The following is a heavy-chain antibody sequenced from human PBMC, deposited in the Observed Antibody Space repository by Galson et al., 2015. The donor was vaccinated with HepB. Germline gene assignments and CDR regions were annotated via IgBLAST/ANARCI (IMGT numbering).Heavy chain of an antibody. D-gene: IGHD3-9*01. Sequence: SLRLSCAASGFTFSSYAMHWVRQAPGKGLEYVSAISRNGGSTYYADSVKGRFTISRDNSKNSLYLQMNSLRTEDTALYYCAQGGDILTPDAPYGMDVWGQGTTVTVSS. CDR3: AQGGDILTPDAPYGMDV. J-gene: IGHJ6*02. CDR1: GFTFSSYA. CDR2: ISRNGGST. V-gene: IGHV3-64*04.